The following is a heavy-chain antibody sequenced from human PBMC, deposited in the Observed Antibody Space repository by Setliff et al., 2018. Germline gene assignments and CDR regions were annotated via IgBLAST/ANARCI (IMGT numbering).Heavy chain of an antibody. CDR1: GFTFSSFG. J-gene: IGHJ3*01. CDR2: ISPYSGDT. V-gene: IGHV1-18*01. CDR3: AKPYPGNYHPNAFDV. D-gene: IGHD3-10*01. Sequence: ASVKVSCKTSGFTFSSFGFSWVRQAPRQGLEWVGWISPYSGDTDYAQMLEGRVTITTDTSTKTVYMELRNLRVDDTAVYYCAKPYPGNYHPNAFDVWGQGTMVTVSS.